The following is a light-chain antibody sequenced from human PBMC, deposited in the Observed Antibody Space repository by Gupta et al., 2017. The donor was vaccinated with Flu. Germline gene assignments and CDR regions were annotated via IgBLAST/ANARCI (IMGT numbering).Light chain of an antibody. CDR2: AAS. J-gene: IGKJ3*01. V-gene: IGKV1-39*01. CDR3: QQRDSTPFT. Sequence: PSSLSASVGDRVTITCRASQSISRNLNWYQQKTGKAPNLLIFAASDVKSGVPSRFSGSGSGTEFTLTISSRQAEDFATYYCQQRDSTPFTFGHGTKVDI. CDR1: QSISRN.